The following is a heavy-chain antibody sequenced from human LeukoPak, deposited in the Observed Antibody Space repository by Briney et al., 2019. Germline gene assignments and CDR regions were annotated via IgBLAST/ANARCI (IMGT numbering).Heavy chain of an antibody. CDR3: VRVRVGGTDRWFDP. CDR1: GFTLSNYW. J-gene: IGHJ5*02. D-gene: IGHD4-23*01. V-gene: IGHV3-74*01. CDR2: INSDGSIT. Sequence: GRSLRLSCAASGFTLSNYWMHWVRQAPGKGLVWVSRINSDGSITTYADSVKGRFTISRDNAKNTLCLQMNSLRPEDTAVYYCVRVRVGGTDRWFDPWGQGTLVTVSS.